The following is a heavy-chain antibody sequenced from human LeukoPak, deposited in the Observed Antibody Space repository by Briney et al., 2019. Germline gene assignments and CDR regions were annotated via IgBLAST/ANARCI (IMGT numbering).Heavy chain of an antibody. CDR1: VYTFTSYD. V-gene: IGHV1-8*01. CDR3: ARRMGRRQQLEKFLHYYYYMDV. J-gene: IGHJ6*03. CDR2: MNPNSGNT. D-gene: IGHD6-13*01. Sequence: ASVTVSCKASVYTFTSYDINWVRQAAGQGLEWMGWMNPNSGNTGYAQKFQGRVTMTSNTSISTAYMELSRLRSEDTAVYYCARRMGRRQQLEKFLHYYYYMDVWGKGTTVTVSS.